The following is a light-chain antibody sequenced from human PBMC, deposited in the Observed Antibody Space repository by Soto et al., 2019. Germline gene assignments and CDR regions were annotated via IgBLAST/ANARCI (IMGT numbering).Light chain of an antibody. Sequence: QSVLTQPASVSGSLGQSITISCTGTSSDVGAYYYVSWYQQYPSKAPRLMIYDVSNRPSGVSDRFSGSKSGNTASLTISGLQAEDEADYYCSSYTTTSTLYVLGTGTKVTVL. CDR1: SSDVGAYYY. CDR2: DVS. V-gene: IGLV2-14*01. J-gene: IGLJ1*01. CDR3: SSYTTTSTLYV.